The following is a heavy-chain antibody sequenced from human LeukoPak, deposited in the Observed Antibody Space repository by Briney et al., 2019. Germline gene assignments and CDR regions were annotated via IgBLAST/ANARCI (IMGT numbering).Heavy chain of an antibody. CDR3: ARDRRSRGDPSLDY. V-gene: IGHV1-18*01. CDR2: ISAYSDNS. J-gene: IGHJ4*02. Sequence: ASMKVSCKASGYTFTTYGISWVRQAPGQGLEWMGWISAYSDNSNYAKNFQGRVTMTTDTSTSTAYMELTSLRSDDTAVYYCARDRRSRGDPSLDYWGQGTLVTVSS. D-gene: IGHD4-17*01. CDR1: GYTFTTYG.